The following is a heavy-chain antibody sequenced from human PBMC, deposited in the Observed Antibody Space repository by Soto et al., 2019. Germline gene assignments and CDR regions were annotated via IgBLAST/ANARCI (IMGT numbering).Heavy chain of an antibody. CDR3: ARDPKYDILTGYSYLDY. D-gene: IGHD3-9*01. CDR1: GGSISSGDYY. CDR2: IYYSGST. J-gene: IGHJ4*02. Sequence: PSETLSLTCTVSGGSISSGDYYWSWIRQPPGKGLEWIGYIYYSGSTYYNPSLKSRVTISVDTSKNQFSLKLSSVTAADTAVYYCARDPKYDILTGYSYLDYWGQGTLVTVSS. V-gene: IGHV4-30-4*01.